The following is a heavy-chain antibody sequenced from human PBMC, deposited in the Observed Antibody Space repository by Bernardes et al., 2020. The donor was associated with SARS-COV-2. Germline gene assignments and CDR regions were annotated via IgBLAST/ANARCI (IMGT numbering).Heavy chain of an antibody. CDR1: GYTFTGYY. D-gene: IGHD3-16*01. CDR2: INPNRGDT. V-gene: IGHV1-2*02. CDR3: ARGSGVITFGGVMSVGPAYGLDV. Sequence: ASVKVSCKASGYTFTGYYIYWVRHAPGQGLEWMGWINPNRGDTDYAQKFQDRVTMTRDTSIAPAYMELSKLRSDDTAVYYCARGSGVITFGGVMSVGPAYGLDVWGQGTTVTVSS. J-gene: IGHJ6*02.